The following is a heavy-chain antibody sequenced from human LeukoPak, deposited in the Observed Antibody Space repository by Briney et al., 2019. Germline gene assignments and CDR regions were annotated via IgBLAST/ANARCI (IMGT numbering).Heavy chain of an antibody. Sequence: GGSLRLSCAASGFDLSKHWMSWVRQAPGTGLEWVAKIKPDGSETSYVDSVEGRFIISRDNAKNSLFLQMNSLSAEDTALYYCATFSSGFYPKEPFDIWGRGTMVSVSS. CDR3: ATFSSGFYPKEPFDI. CDR1: GFDLSKHW. V-gene: IGHV3-7*01. CDR2: IKPDGSET. D-gene: IGHD3-22*01. J-gene: IGHJ3*02.